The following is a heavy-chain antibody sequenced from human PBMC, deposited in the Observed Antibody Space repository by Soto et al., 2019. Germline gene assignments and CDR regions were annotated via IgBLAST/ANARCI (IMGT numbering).Heavy chain of an antibody. CDR3: ARDRYSGSGWFDP. D-gene: IGHD6-6*01. J-gene: IGHJ5*02. CDR1: GDSVSSYSAA. Sequence: SQTLSLTCSISGDSVSSYSAAWNWIRQSPSGGLEWLGRTYYRSRFFSDYAESVKSRIIINPDTSKNQFSLQLKSVTPEDTAVYYCARDRYSGSGWFDPWGQGTPVTVSS. V-gene: IGHV6-1*01. CDR2: TYYRSRFFS.